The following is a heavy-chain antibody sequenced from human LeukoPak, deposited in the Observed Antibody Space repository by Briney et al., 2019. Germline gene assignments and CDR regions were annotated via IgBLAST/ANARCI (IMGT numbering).Heavy chain of an antibody. Sequence: SQTLSLTCAVSGVSISSGGYSWSWIRQPPGKGLEWIGYIYHSGSTYYNPSLKGRVTISVDRSKNQFSLKLSSVTAADTAVYYCARGRSGLTFDYWGQGTLVTVSS. D-gene: IGHD2-15*01. CDR1: GVSISSGGYS. V-gene: IGHV4-30-2*01. J-gene: IGHJ4*02. CDR2: IYHSGST. CDR3: ARGRSGLTFDY.